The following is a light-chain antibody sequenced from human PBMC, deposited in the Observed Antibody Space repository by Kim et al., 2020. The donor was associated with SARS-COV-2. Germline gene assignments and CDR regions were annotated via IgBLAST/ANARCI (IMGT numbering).Light chain of an antibody. J-gene: IGLJ3*02. Sequence: QPVLTQSPSASASLGASVKLTCTLSSGHSSYAIAWHQQQPEKGPRYLMKLNSDGSHSKGDEIPDRFSGSSSEAERYLTISSLQSEDEADYYCQTWGTGIQVFGGGTRLTVL. V-gene: IGLV4-69*01. CDR1: SGHSSYA. CDR2: LNSDGSH. CDR3: QTWGTGIQV.